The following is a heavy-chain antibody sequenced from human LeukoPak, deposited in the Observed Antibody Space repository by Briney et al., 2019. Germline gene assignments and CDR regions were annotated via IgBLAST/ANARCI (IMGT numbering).Heavy chain of an antibody. J-gene: IGHJ3*02. D-gene: IGHD6-13*01. CDR1: GGTISSYA. V-gene: IGHV1-69*13. Sequence: GASVKVSCKASGGTISSYAISWVRQAPRQGLEWMGGIIPLFDSANIAQRFQGRVTITADESSSIFYMELSGLTSEDTAVYYCARGSLSSAALDAFDIWGQGTMVTVSS. CDR3: ARGSLSSAALDAFDI. CDR2: IIPLFDSA.